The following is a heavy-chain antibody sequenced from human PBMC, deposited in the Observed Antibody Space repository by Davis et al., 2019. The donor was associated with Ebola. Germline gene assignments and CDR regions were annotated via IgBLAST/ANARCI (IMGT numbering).Heavy chain of an antibody. CDR1: GGSISSGDYY. CDR3: ARGSSTYYGDYPFDY. CDR2: IYYSGST. J-gene: IGHJ4*02. V-gene: IGHV4-30-4*02. Sequence: MPSETLSLTCTVSGGSISSGDYYWSWIRQPPGKGLEWIGYIYYSGSTYYNPSLKSRVTISVDTSKNQFSLKLSSVTAADTAVYYCARGSSTYYGDYPFDYWGQGTLVTVSS. D-gene: IGHD4-17*01.